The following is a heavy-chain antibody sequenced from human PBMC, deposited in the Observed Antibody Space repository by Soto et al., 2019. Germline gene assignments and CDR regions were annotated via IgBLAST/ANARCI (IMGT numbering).Heavy chain of an antibody. J-gene: IGHJ5*02. V-gene: IGHV4-59*01. D-gene: IGHD3-9*01. Sequence: SETLSLTCTVSGGSISSYYWSWIRQPPGKGLEWIGYIYYSGSTNYNPSLKSRVNITIDTSKNQFSLKLSSVTAADTAVYYCARDLSRYDILTGYYTWFDPWGQGTLVTVSS. CDR1: GGSISSYY. CDR3: ARDLSRYDILTGYYTWFDP. CDR2: IYYSGST.